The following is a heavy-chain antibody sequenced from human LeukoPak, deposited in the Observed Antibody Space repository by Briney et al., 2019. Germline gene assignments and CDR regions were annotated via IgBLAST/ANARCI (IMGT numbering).Heavy chain of an antibody. D-gene: IGHD4/OR15-4a*01. CDR2: ISWNGANI. V-gene: IGHV3-9*01. J-gene: IGHJ4*02. Sequence: PGRSLRLSCVASGFSFDDFAMHWVRQRPGKGLEWVSRISWNGANIGHADSVKGRFTVSRDNAKHSLYLQMNSLRFDDTAVYFCAKASTHDLVPSIDSWGQGTLVTVSS. CDR1: GFSFDDFA. CDR3: AKASTHDLVPSIDS.